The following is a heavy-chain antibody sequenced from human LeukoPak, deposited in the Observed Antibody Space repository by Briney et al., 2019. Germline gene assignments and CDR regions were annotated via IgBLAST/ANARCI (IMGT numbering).Heavy chain of an antibody. CDR1: GGSFSGYY. CDR3: AGHVGWDSSSWYVGYYYYYYYMDV. J-gene: IGHJ6*03. V-gene: IGHV4-34*01. CDR2: INHSGST. D-gene: IGHD6-13*01. Sequence: SETLSLTCAVYGGSFSGYYWSWIRQPPGKGLEWIGEINHSGSTNYNPSLKSRVTISVDTSKNQFSLKLSSVTAADTAVYYCAGHVGWDSSSWYVGYYYYYYYMDVWGKGTTVTISS.